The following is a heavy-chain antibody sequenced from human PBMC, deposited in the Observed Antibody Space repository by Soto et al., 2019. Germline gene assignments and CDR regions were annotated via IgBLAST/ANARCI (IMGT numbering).Heavy chain of an antibody. CDR2: ITDSGRT. CDR3: ARGLGYGGNRAPFDI. CDR1: GGSIRRSDSC. V-gene: IGHV4-31*03. J-gene: IGHJ3*02. Sequence: SETLSLTCSVSGGSIRRSDSCWSWVRQFPGKGLEWIAYITDSGRTDYNPSLKSRATISIDTSKNQFSLNLSSMTAAYMAVYYCARGLGYGGNRAPFDIWGQGTMITVSS. D-gene: IGHD4-17*01.